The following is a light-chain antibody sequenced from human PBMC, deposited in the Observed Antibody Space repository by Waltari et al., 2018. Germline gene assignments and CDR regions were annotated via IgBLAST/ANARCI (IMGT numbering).Light chain of an antibody. J-gene: IGLJ3*02. CDR3: QTGGQGTWV. Sequence: QLVLPQSPSASASLGASVKLTCTLSSGHSSNVIAWHQQQPLKGPRYLMKVNSDGSHRKGDDIPDLFSGSSSGAERYLTISSLQSEDEADYYCQTGGQGTWVFGGGTKLTVL. CDR2: VNSDGSH. CDR1: SGHSSNV. V-gene: IGLV4-69*01.